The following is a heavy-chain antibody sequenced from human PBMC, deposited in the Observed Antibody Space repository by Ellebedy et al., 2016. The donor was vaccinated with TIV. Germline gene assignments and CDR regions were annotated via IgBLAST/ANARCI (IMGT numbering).Heavy chain of an antibody. V-gene: IGHV2-26*01. J-gene: IGHJ4*02. CDR3: ARINAVAGEYYFDY. Sequence: SGPTLVXPTETLTLTCTVSGFSLSNARMGVSWIRQPPGKALEWLAHIFSNDEKSYSTSLKSRLTISKDTSKSQVVLTMTNMDPVDTATYYCARINAVAGEYYFDYWGQGTLVTVSS. CDR2: IFSNDEK. D-gene: IGHD6-19*01. CDR1: GFSLSNARMG.